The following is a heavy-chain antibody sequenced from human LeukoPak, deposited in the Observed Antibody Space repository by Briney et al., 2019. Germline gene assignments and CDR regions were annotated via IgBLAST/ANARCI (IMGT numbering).Heavy chain of an antibody. V-gene: IGHV3-23*01. D-gene: IGHD2-15*01. J-gene: IGHJ4*02. CDR2: ITGGGDST. Sequence: PGGSLRLSCAASGFTFSSYAVSWVRQAPGKGLEWVSAITGGGDSTYYADSVKGRFTVSRDNSKNTPYLQMNSLRVEDTAVYYCARGSTGGGYWGQGTLVTVSS. CDR3: ARGSTGGGY. CDR1: GFTFSSYA.